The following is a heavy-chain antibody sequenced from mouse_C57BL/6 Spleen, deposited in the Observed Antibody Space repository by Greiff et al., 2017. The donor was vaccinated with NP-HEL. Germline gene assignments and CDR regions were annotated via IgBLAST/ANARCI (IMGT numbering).Heavy chain of an antibody. CDR2: ISYDGSN. CDR1: GYSITSGYF. Sequence: EVQLQESGPGLVKPSPSLSLSCSVSGYSITSGYFWYWNRQLPGNQLEWMGYISYDGSNNYTPSLKNRISITRDTSKNTLFLKLNSVTTEDTATYYSASPDISYWYYDVWGTGTTVTVAS. J-gene: IGHJ1*03. D-gene: IGHD1-1*01. V-gene: IGHV3-6*01. CDR3: ASPDISYWYYDV.